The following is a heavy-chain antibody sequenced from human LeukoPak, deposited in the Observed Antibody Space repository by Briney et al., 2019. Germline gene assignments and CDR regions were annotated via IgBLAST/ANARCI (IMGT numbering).Heavy chain of an antibody. CDR1: GFTFRDYT. CDR3: AREVVIVVEPAANTIDY. D-gene: IGHD2-2*01. Sequence: PGGSLRLSCVASGFTFRDYTMNWVRQAPGKGLEWVSAISKSSTYIKYADSVKGRFTVSRDNAKNSLFLQMHSLRVEDTAVYYCAREVVIVVEPAANTIDYWGQGTRVTVSS. CDR2: ISKSSTYI. J-gene: IGHJ4*02. V-gene: IGHV3-21*01.